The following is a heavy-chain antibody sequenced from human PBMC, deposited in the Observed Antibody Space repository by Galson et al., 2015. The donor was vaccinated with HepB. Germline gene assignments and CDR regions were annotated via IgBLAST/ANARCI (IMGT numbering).Heavy chain of an antibody. CDR3: VKDRASSHYAGVFDF. CDR1: GFTFSTSG. Sequence: SLRLSCAASGFTFSTSGMHWVRQAPGKGLEWVAVTSYDGTNKFYADSVKGRFAISRDNFKSTLYLQINSLKVEDTAVYYCVKDRASSHYAGVFDFWGQGTPVTVSS. D-gene: IGHD4-11*01. V-gene: IGHV3-30*18. CDR2: TSYDGTNK. J-gene: IGHJ4*02.